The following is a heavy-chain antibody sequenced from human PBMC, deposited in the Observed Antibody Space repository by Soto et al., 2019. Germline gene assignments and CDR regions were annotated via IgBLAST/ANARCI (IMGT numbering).Heavy chain of an antibody. CDR1: GFSFSSYG. CDR3: ARDWGGETSIDY. J-gene: IGHJ4*02. Sequence: GGSLRLSCATSGFSFSSYGMHWVRQAPGKGLEWVAVISYDGSNKYYADSVKGRFTISRDNSKNTLYLQMNSLRAEDTAVYYCARDWGGETSIDYWGQGTLVTVSS. D-gene: IGHD2-2*01. V-gene: IGHV3-30*03. CDR2: ISYDGSNK.